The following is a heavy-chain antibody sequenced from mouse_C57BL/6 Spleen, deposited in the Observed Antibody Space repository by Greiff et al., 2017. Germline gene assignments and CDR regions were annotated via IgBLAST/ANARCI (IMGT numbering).Heavy chain of an antibody. CDR1: GYTFTGYW. D-gene: IGHD1-1*01. CDR2: ILPGSGSH. CDR3: ALTAVGARYFDY. V-gene: IGHV1-9*01. Sequence: VQLQQSGAELMKPGASVKLSCTATGYTFTGYWIEWVKKRPGHGLEWIGEILPGSGSHNYNEQFKGKTTFTADTSSNTAYMQLISLTTEDSAIYYCALTAVGARYFDYWGQGTTLTVSS. J-gene: IGHJ2*01.